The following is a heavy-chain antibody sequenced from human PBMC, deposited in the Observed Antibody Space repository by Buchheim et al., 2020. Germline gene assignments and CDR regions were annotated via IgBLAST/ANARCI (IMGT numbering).Heavy chain of an antibody. CDR1: GFTFTNYD. CDR3: ARGAVSSNWNYGMDV. CDR2: ITGSGSAI. D-gene: IGHD6-13*01. Sequence: EVQLVESGGGLVQPGGSLRLSCAASGFTFTNYDMNWVRQAPGKGLEWVSYITGSGSAIFYADSVKGRFTISRDNAKNSLYLQMNSLRAEDTAVYYCARGAVSSNWNYGMDVWGQGT. J-gene: IGHJ6*02. V-gene: IGHV3-48*01.